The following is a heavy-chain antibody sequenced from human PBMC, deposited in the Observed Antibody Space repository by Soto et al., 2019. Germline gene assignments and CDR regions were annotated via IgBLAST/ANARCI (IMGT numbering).Heavy chain of an antibody. CDR2: VQSGTSG. D-gene: IGHD1-26*01. V-gene: IGHV4-59*12. J-gene: IGHJ5*02. CDR3: GRDGGGVGLSTWFCP. CDR1: GGSINSYY. Sequence: PSETLSLTCTVSGGSINSYYWSWFRQPPGKGLEWIGDVQSGTSGSSNPSLKTRLTISLDTSKNQFSLKLASVTAADTAVYYCGRDGGGVGLSTWFCPWGQG.